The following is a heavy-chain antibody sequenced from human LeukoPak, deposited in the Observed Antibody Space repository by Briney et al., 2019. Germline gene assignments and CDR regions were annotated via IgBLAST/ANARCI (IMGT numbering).Heavy chain of an antibody. V-gene: IGHV4-34*01. J-gene: IGHJ3*02. D-gene: IGHD3-3*01. CDR2: INHSGST. CDR1: GGSFSGYY. CDR3: ARGPIFGVVTDAFDI. Sequence: SETLSLTCAVYGGSFSGYYWSWIRQPPGKGLEWIGEINHSGSTNYNPSPKSRVTISVDTSKNQFSLKLSSVTAADTAVYYCARGPIFGVVTDAFDIWGQGTMVTVSS.